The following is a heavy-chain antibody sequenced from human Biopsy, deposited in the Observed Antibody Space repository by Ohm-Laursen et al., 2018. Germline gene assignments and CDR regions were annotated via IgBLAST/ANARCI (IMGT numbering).Heavy chain of an antibody. CDR3: VRGVDYYGPYHYYALDV. J-gene: IGHJ6*02. CDR1: GESFNGYY. V-gene: IGHV4-34*01. CDR2: INHSGRT. Sequence: SETLSLTCAVYGESFNGYYWSWIRQTPGKGLEWIGEINHSGRTNYNPSLKSRVTISVDTSKNQFSLKVRSGTAADTAVYYCVRGVDYYGPYHYYALDVWGQGTTVTVSS. D-gene: IGHD3-10*01.